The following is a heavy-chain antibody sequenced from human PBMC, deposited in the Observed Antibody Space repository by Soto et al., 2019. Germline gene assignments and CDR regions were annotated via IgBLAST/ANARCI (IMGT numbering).Heavy chain of an antibody. D-gene: IGHD6-13*01. V-gene: IGHV3-30-3*01. J-gene: IGHJ4*02. CDR3: ARDQTGITTAGGGRIDH. Sequence: GGSLRLSCAASGFTFSTHAMHWVRQAPGKGLECVAIVSFDGSNKYYADSVKGRFTISRDNSKNTLYLQMSGLTPEDTAFYYCARDQTGITTAGGGRIDHWGQGTQVTAPQ. CDR1: GFTFSTHA. CDR2: VSFDGSNK.